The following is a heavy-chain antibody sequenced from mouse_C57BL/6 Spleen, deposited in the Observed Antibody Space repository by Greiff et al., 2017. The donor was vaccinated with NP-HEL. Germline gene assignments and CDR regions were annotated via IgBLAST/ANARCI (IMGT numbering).Heavy chain of an antibody. D-gene: IGHD1-1*01. J-gene: IGHJ3*01. CDR2: IYPGNSDT. Sequence: EVQLQQSGTVLARPGASVKMSCKISGYTFTSYWMHWVKQRPGQGLEWIGAIYPGNSDTSYNQKFKGKAKLTAVTSASTAYMELSSLTNEDSAVYYCSPYYYGSSFAWFAYWGQGTLVTVSA. V-gene: IGHV1-5*01. CDR1: GYTFTSYW. CDR3: SPYYYGSSFAWFAY.